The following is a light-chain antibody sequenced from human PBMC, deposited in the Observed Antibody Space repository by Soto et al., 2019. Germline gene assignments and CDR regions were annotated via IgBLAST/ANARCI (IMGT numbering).Light chain of an antibody. CDR1: SNDVGSYNL. V-gene: IGLV2-23*01. Sequence: QSVLTQPASVSWSPGQSVTISCTGTSNDVGSYNLVSWYQHHPGKAPKLMIFEGSKRPSGVSNRFSGSKSDNTASLTISGLQAEDEADFYCCSYAGSNYYVFGTGTKVTVL. CDR2: EGS. CDR3: CSYAGSNYYV. J-gene: IGLJ1*01.